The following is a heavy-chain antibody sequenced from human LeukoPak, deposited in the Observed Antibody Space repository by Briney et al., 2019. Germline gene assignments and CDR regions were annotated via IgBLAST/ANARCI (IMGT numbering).Heavy chain of an antibody. D-gene: IGHD1-1*01. CDR3: ARGGPQTGTTWYMDV. J-gene: IGHJ6*03. Sequence: GGSLRLSCAASGFTFSSYSMNWVRQAPGKGLEWVSSISSSSSYIYYADSVKGRFTISRDNAKNSLYLQMNSLRAEDTAVYYCARGGPQTGTTWYMDVWGRGTTVTVSS. V-gene: IGHV3-21*01. CDR2: ISSSSSYI. CDR1: GFTFSSYS.